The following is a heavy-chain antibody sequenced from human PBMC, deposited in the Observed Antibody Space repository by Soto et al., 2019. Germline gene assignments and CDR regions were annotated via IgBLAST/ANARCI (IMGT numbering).Heavy chain of an antibody. D-gene: IGHD4-17*01. CDR1: GGSISSYY. Sequence: QVQLQESDPGLVKPSETLSLTYTVSGGSISSYYWSWIRQPPGKGLEWIGYIYYSGSTNYNPSLKSRVTRSVDTSKNQFSLKLSSVTAADTAVYYCARRYGGNFDYWGQGTLVTVSS. CDR2: IYYSGST. CDR3: ARRYGGNFDY. V-gene: IGHV4-59*01. J-gene: IGHJ4*02.